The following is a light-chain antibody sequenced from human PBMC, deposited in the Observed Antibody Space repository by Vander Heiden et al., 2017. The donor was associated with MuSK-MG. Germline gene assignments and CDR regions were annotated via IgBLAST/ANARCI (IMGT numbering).Light chain of an antibody. CDR3: QRSETAPHT. CDR1: QGISNY. CDR2: GAS. J-gene: IGKJ4*01. V-gene: IGKV1-27*01. Sequence: DIQLTQSPSSLSASVGDRVTITCRASQGISNYLNCFRRKPGKVPKVLIYGASSLKAGVPSWFSGRASATGFTLTISSLPPEDVTTYCGQRSETAPHTFGGGTKLEI.